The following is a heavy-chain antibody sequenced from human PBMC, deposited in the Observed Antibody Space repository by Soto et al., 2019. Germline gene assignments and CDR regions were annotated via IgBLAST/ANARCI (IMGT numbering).Heavy chain of an antibody. D-gene: IGHD3-22*01. CDR2: IYYSGST. V-gene: IGHV4-39*07. Sequence: LFLTCTVPGGSISSRSYYWGWIRQPPGKGLEWIGSIYYSGSTYYNPSLQSRVAMSIDTSKNQFSLKLSSVTAADTAVYYCAREKIDSSGYYFDYWGQGTLVTVSS. J-gene: IGHJ4*02. CDR3: AREKIDSSGYYFDY. CDR1: GGSISSRSYY.